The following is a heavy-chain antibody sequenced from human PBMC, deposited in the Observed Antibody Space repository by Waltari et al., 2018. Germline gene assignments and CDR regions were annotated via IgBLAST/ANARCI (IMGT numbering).Heavy chain of an antibody. V-gene: IGHV4-38-2*01. CDR3: ARLPYSGFDYYFDY. J-gene: IGHJ4*02. D-gene: IGHD5-12*01. Sequence: QVQLQESGPGLVKPSETLSLSCAISGYSISSGYYWGWIRQPPGKGLEWIGSIDHSGSTYYNPSLKIRVTISVDTSKNQFSLKLSSVTAADTAVYYCARLPYSGFDYYFDYWGQGTLVTVSS. CDR1: GYSISSGYY. CDR2: IDHSGST.